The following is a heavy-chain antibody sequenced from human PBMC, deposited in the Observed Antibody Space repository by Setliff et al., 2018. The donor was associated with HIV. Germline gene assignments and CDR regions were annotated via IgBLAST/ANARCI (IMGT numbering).Heavy chain of an antibody. Sequence: ASVKVSCKASGYPFTSYGLCWVRQAPGQGLEWMGWISPYNGDTYYDEKFQGRVTMTTDTSTSTASMELTSLRSDDTAVYYCARGVLITFGYQNWFDPWGQGTLVTVSS. CDR2: ISPYNGDT. V-gene: IGHV1-18*01. J-gene: IGHJ5*02. D-gene: IGHD3-16*01. CDR1: GYPFTSYG. CDR3: ARGVLITFGYQNWFDP.